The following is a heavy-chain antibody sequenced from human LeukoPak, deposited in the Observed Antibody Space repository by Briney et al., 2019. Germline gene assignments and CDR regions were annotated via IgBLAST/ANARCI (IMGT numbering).Heavy chain of an antibody. CDR2: IYYSGST. Sequence: PSETLSLTCTVSGGSISSGDYYWSWIRQPPGKGLEWIGYIYYSGSTYYNPSLKSRVTISVDTSKNQFSLKLSSVTAADTTVYYYARVAPVKDAFDIWGQGTMVTVSS. J-gene: IGHJ3*02. CDR3: ARVAPVKDAFDI. CDR1: GGSISSGDYY. V-gene: IGHV4-30-4*08.